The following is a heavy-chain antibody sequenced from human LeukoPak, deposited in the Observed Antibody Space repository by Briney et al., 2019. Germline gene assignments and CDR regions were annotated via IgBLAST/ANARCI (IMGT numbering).Heavy chain of an antibody. CDR3: ARMIGDDAFDI. V-gene: IGHV4-39*01. CDR1: GGSISSSSYY. D-gene: IGHD3-22*01. Sequence: SETLSLTCTVSGGSISSSSYYWDWIRQPPGKGLEWIGTIYYSGTTYYNPSLKSRVTISADTSRNQFSLKLSSVTATDTAVYYCARMIGDDAFDIWGQGTMVTVSS. CDR2: IYYSGTT. J-gene: IGHJ3*02.